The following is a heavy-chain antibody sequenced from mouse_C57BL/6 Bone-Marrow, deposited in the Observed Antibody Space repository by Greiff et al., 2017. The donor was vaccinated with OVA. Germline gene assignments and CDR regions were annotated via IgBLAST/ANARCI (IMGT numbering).Heavy chain of an antibody. Sequence: QVQLQQSGAELVRPGASVTLSCKASGYTFTDYEMHWVKQTPVHGLEWIGAIDPENGGTAYNQKFKGKATLTVDKSSSTAYMELRSLTSAAAAVYYCTRWSHLDYWGQGTTLTVSS. CDR3: TRWSHLDY. CDR1: GYTFTDYE. V-gene: IGHV1-15*01. J-gene: IGHJ2*01. CDR2: IDPENGGT.